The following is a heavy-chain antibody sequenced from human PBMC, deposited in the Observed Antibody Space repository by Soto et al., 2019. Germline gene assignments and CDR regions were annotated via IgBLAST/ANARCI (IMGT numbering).Heavy chain of an antibody. CDR1: GGAVSSGTYY. V-gene: IGHV4-61*01. CDR3: TRGPPRVQWFDR. CDR2: IYFTGST. J-gene: IGHJ5*02. Sequence: PSETLSLTCTVSGGAVSSGTYYWSWIRQPPGKGLEWIGHIYFTGSTNYNPSLKSRVTMSLDTSRNQFSLKLSSVTAADTAVYYCTRGPPRVQWFDRWGLGILVTVSS.